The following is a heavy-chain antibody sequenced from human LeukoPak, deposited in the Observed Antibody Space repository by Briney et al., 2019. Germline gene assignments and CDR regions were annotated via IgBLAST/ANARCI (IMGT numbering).Heavy chain of an antibody. CDR3: ARDPRGYDILTGYYWVRAFDI. V-gene: IGHV3-30-3*01. CDR1: GFTFSNYG. J-gene: IGHJ3*02. D-gene: IGHD3-9*01. Sequence: GGSLRLSCAASGFTFSNYGMHWVRQAPGKGLEWVTVISYDGNSEYYADSVKGRFTISRDNSKNTLYLQMNGLRDEDTAVYYCARDPRGYDILTGYYWVRAFDIWGQGTMVTVSS. CDR2: ISYDGNSE.